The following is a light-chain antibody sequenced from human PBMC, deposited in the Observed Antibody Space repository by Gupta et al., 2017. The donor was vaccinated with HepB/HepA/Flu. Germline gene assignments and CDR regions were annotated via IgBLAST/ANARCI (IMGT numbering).Light chain of an antibody. V-gene: IGKV1-12*01. Sequence: DIQMTQSPSSVSASGGDRVTITCRASQGIRSWLAWYQQKPGKAPKLLIYAASSLQNEVPSRFSGSGSGTDFTLTIRSLQPEDFATYYCQQANTFPPFTFGGGTKVEIK. CDR2: AAS. J-gene: IGKJ4*01. CDR1: QGIRSW. CDR3: QQANTFPPFT.